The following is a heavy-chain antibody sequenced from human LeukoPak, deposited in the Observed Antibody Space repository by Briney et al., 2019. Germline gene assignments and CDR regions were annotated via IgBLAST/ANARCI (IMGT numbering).Heavy chain of an antibody. D-gene: IGHD3-22*01. CDR1: GGSISSSSYY. CDR2: IYYSGST. V-gene: IGHV4-39*07. Sequence: SETLSLTCTVSGGSISSSSYYWGWIRQPPGKGLEWIGSIYYSGSTYYNPSLKSRVTISVDTSKNQFSLKLSSVTAADTAVYYCARVRGRVVVVITYGMDVWGQGTTVTVSS. J-gene: IGHJ6*02. CDR3: ARVRGRVVVVITYGMDV.